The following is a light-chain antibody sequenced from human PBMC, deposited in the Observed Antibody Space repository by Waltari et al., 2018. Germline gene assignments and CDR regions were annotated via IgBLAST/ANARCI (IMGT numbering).Light chain of an antibody. CDR1: QSISFN. J-gene: IGKJ1*01. CDR3: QQYNTGPPCT. Sequence: CSASQSISFNLAWYQQKPGQAPGLLSYGASTRASGIPARFSGSGSGTDFSLTISSLQSENFAVYFCQQYNTGPPCTFGQGTKVEVK. V-gene: IGKV3-15*01. CDR2: GAS.